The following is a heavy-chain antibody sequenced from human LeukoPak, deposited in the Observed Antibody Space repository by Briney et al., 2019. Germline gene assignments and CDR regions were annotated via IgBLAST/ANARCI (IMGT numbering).Heavy chain of an antibody. CDR2: INHSGST. D-gene: IGHD3-22*01. CDR3: ARVHRAKYYYDRSGYYPTPGYFDY. V-gene: IGHV4-34*01. Sequence: PSETLSLTCAVYGVSFSGYCLSWIRQPPGKGLEWIGEINHSGSTNYNPSLKSRVTISVDTSKNQFSLKLSSVTAADTAVYYCARVHRAKYYYDRSGYYPTPGYFDYWGQGTLVTVSS. CDR1: GVSFSGYC. J-gene: IGHJ4*02.